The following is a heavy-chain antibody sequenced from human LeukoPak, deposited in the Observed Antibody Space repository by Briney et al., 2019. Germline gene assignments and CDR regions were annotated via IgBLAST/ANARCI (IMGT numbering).Heavy chain of an antibody. CDR2: INPSGGST. D-gene: IGHD3-22*01. V-gene: IGHV1-46*01. J-gene: IGHJ4*02. Sequence: ASVKVSCKASGYTFTSYYMHWVRQAPGQGLEWMGIINPSGGSTSYAQKFQGRVTMTRDTSTSTVYMELSSLRSEDTAVYYCASHSPFHYYDSSGYGYYFDYWGQGTLVTVSS. CDR1: GYTFTSYY. CDR3: ASHSPFHYYDSSGYGYYFDY.